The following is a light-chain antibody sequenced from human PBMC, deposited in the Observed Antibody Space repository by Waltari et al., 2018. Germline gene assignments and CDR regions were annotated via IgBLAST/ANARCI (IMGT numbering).Light chain of an antibody. CDR2: GNN. Sequence: QSVLTQPPSVSGAPGQRVTIPCTGSSSNIGAGSAVHWDQQLPGTVPKLLIDGNNNRPSGVPDRFSGSKSGTSASLAITGLQAEDEGDYYCQSYDRSLSGWVFGGGTKLTVL. CDR1: SSNIGAGSA. CDR3: QSYDRSLSGWV. V-gene: IGLV1-40*01. J-gene: IGLJ3*02.